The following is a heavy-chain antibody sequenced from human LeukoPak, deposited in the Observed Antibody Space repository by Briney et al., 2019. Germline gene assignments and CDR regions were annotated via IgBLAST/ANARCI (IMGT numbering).Heavy chain of an antibody. CDR3: ASRLTGTTSRDAFDI. Sequence: GASVKVSCKASGYTFTSYGISWVRQAPGQGLEWMGWISAYNGNTNYAQKLQGRVTMTTDTSTSTAYMEPRSLRSDDTAVYYCASRLTGTTSRDAFDIWGQGTMVTVSS. J-gene: IGHJ3*02. V-gene: IGHV1-18*01. D-gene: IGHD1-20*01. CDR1: GYTFTSYG. CDR2: ISAYNGNT.